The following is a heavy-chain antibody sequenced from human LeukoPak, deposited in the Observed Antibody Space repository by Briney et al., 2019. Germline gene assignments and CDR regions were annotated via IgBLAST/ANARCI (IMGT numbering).Heavy chain of an antibody. J-gene: IGHJ4*02. CDR3: VKDRCDRTTCPEV. CDR1: GFTFSTYA. CDR2: ISGSGDST. D-gene: IGHD2-2*01. Sequence: PGGSLRLSCTASGFTFSTYAMSCVRQAPGEGQEWVSVISGSGDSTYSDSVKGRFTISRDNSKNTLHLQMSSLRAEDTALYYCVKDRCDRTTCPEVWGQGTLVTVSS. V-gene: IGHV3-23*01.